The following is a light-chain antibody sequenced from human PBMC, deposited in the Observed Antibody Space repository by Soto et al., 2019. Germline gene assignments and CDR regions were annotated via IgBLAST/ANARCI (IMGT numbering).Light chain of an antibody. V-gene: IGLV2-14*01. CDR2: DVS. CDR3: SSYTSSSTLVV. Sequence: QSVLTQPASVSGSPGQSITISCIGTSSDVGGYNYVSWYQQHPGKAPKLMIYDVSNRPSGVSNRFSGSKSGNTASLTISGLQAEDEADYYCSSYTSSSTLVVFGTGTKATVL. CDR1: SSDVGGYNY. J-gene: IGLJ1*01.